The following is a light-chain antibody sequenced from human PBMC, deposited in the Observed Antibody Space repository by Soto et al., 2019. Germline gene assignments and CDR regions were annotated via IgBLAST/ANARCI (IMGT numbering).Light chain of an antibody. V-gene: IGKV1-39*01. CDR1: QSISSY. J-gene: IGKJ1*01. CDR3: QQSYSTLWT. CDR2: AAS. Sequence: DIQMTQSPSFLSASVGHRVTITCRASQSISSYLNWYQQKPGKAPKLLIYAASSLQSGVPSRFSGSGSGTDFTLTISSLQPEDFATYYCQQSYSTLWTFGQGTKVDIK.